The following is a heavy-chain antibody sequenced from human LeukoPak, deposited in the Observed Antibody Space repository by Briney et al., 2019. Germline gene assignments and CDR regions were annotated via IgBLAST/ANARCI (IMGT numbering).Heavy chain of an antibody. D-gene: IGHD1-1*01. Sequence: GGSLRLSCAASGFTFSIYGMHRVRQASGKGLEWVAFIRSDGGHSIYAESVRGRFTVSRDNSRNTLFLQVNSLTNEDTAVYYCAKDPHRGNDFTWFDPWGQGTLVTVSS. J-gene: IGHJ5*02. CDR1: GFTFSIYG. V-gene: IGHV3-30*02. CDR3: AKDPHRGNDFTWFDP. CDR2: IRSDGGHS.